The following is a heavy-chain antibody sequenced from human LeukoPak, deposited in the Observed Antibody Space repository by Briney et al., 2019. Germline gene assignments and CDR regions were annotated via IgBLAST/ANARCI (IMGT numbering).Heavy chain of an antibody. CDR3: AREFSSKLEWLAYVTGDDAFDV. D-gene: IGHD3-3*01. CDR2: VYPKTGGT. J-gene: IGHJ3*01. V-gene: IGHV1-2*02. CDR1: GYSFTGYH. Sequence: ASVKVSCKAFGYSFTGYHLHWVRQAPRQGLEWMGWVYPKTGGTNYARKFQGRVTMTRDTSINTVNMELSRLTSDDTAVYYCAREFSSKLEWLAYVTGDDAFDVWGQGTVITVS.